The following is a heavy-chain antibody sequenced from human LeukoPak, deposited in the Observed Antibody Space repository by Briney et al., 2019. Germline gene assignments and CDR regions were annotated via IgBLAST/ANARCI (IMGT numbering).Heavy chain of an antibody. CDR1: GGSISSYY. V-gene: IGHV4-59*01. CDR2: IYYSGST. CDR3: ARDVGVVVAAGYFDP. Sequence: NPSETLSLTCTVSGGSISSYYWSWIRQPPGKGLEWIGYIYYSGSTNYNPSLKSRVTISVDTSKNQFSLKPSSVTAADTAVYYCARDVGVVVAAGYFDPWGRGTLVTVSS. D-gene: IGHD2-15*01. J-gene: IGHJ2*01.